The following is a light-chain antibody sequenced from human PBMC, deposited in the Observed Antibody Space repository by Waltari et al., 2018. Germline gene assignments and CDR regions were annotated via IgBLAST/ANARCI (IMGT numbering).Light chain of an antibody. CDR1: SSNIGSNF. CDR3: ATWDGSLSGVV. J-gene: IGLJ2*01. V-gene: IGLV1-47*01. CDR2: RND. Sequence: QSVLTQPPSASGTPGQSVTISCSGSSSNIGSNFVYLYQQLPGAAPKLLIYRNDQRPSGVPDRFSGSKSGTSASLAISGLRSEDESEYSCATWDGSLSGVVFGGGTKLTVL.